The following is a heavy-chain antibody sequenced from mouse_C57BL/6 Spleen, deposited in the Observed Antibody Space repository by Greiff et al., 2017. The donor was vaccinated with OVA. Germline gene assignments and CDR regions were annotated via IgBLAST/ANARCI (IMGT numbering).Heavy chain of an antibody. CDR3: ARDRSYGSSYGDYYAMDY. CDR2: IYYSGTI. CDR1: GISITTGNYR. D-gene: IGHD1-1*01. V-gene: IGHV3-5*01. Sequence: DVHLVESGPGLVKPSQTVFLTCTVTGISITTGNYRWSWIRQFPGNKLEWIGYIYYSGTITYNPSLTNRTTITRDTPKNQFFLEMNSLTAEDTATYYCARDRSYGSSYGDYYAMDYWGQGTSVTVSS. J-gene: IGHJ4*01.